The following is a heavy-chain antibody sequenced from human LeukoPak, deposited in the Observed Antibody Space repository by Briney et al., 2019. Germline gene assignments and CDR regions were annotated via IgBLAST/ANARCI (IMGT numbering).Heavy chain of an antibody. J-gene: IGHJ4*02. CDR2: IYTSGST. D-gene: IGHD6-19*01. Sequence: PSETLSLTCTVSGGSTSNYYWSWIRQPAGKGLEWIGRIYTSGSTNYNPSLKSRITVSVDTSKNQFSLKLTSVTAADTAVYYCARGKVVAGTPGQNSWDNWGQGILVTVSS. CDR3: ARGKVVAGTPGQNSWDN. CDR1: GGSTSNYY. V-gene: IGHV4-4*07.